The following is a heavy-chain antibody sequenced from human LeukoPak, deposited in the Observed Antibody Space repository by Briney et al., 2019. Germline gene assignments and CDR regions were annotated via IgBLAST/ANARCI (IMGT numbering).Heavy chain of an antibody. Sequence: PGGSLRLSCAASGFTFSSYGMHWVRQAPGKGLEWVTFIRFDGSNKYYADSVKGRFTISRDNSKNTLYLQMNSLRAEDTAVYYCAREGEYSSSSVDYWGQGTLVTVSS. J-gene: IGHJ4*02. CDR1: GFTFSSYG. CDR2: IRFDGSNK. CDR3: AREGEYSSSSVDY. V-gene: IGHV3-30*02. D-gene: IGHD6-6*01.